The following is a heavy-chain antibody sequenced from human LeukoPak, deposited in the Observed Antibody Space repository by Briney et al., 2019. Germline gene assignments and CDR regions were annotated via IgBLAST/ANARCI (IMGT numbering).Heavy chain of an antibody. V-gene: IGHV3-7*01. D-gene: IGHD5/OR15-5a*01. CDR2: IRQDGSDI. CDR3: ARALRSRCLFHL. CDR1: GFIFSNYW. J-gene: IGHJ2*01. Sequence: GGSLRLSCTASGFIFSNYWMSWVRQAPGKGLEWMAYIRQDGSDIKYVDSVEGRFTISRDNAKSSLYLQMNSLRAEDTAVYYCARALRSRCLFHLWGRGTLVTVSS.